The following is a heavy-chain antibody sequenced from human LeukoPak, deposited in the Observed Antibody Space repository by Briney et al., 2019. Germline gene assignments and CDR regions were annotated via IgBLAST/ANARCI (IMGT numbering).Heavy chain of an antibody. CDR1: GGSISSGSYY. D-gene: IGHD6-6*01. CDR3: ARGKPYSSSYPYYYYMDV. V-gene: IGHV4-61*01. Sequence: SETLSLTCTVSGGSISSGSYYWSWIRQPPGKGLEWIGYIYYSGSTNYNPSLKSRVTISVDTSKNQFSLKLSSVTAADTAVYYCARGKPYSSSYPYYYYMDVWGEGTTVTVSS. J-gene: IGHJ6*03. CDR2: IYYSGST.